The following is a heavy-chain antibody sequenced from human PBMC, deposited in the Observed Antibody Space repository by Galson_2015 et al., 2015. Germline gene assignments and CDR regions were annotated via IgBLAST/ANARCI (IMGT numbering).Heavy chain of an antibody. D-gene: IGHD3-22*01. Sequence: SLRLSCAASGFTFSNAWMSWVRQVPGKGLEWVGRIKSKAGGGTTYYTVPVKGRFIISRDDSKNTLYLQMNGLKTEDTAVYYCTTDSRYEDDNSGDYYHFGYWGQGTRVTVSS. J-gene: IGHJ4*02. CDR3: TTDSRYEDDNSGDYYHFGY. CDR2: IKSKAGGGTT. CDR1: GFTFSNAW. V-gene: IGHV3-15*01.